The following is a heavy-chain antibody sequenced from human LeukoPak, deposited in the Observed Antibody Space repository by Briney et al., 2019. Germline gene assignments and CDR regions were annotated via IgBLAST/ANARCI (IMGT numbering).Heavy chain of an antibody. V-gene: IGHV3-9*01. Sequence: GGSLRLSCAASGFTFDDYAMHWVRQAPGKGLEWVSGISWNSGSIGYADSVKGRFTISRDNAKNSLYLQMNSLRAEDTALYYCAKDQRHYGSGPTDYWGQGTLVTVSS. D-gene: IGHD3-10*01. CDR1: GFTFDDYA. CDR2: ISWNSGSI. J-gene: IGHJ4*02. CDR3: AKDQRHYGSGPTDY.